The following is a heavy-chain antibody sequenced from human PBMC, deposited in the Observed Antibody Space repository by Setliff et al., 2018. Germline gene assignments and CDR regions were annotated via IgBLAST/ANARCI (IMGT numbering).Heavy chain of an antibody. CDR1: GGSISGSSNY. Sequence: PSETLSLTCTVSGGSISGSSNYWGWIRQPPGKGLEWIGSIYYSGSTNYNPSLKSRVTISVDTSKNQFSLKLTSVTAADTAVYYCARRIVVAVDGFDVWGQGTMVTVSS. CDR2: IYYSGST. CDR3: ARRIVVAVDGFDV. J-gene: IGHJ3*01. V-gene: IGHV4-39*01. D-gene: IGHD1-26*01.